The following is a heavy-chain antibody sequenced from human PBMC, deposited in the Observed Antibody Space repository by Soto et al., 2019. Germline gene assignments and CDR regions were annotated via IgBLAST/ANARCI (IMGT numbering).Heavy chain of an antibody. D-gene: IGHD6-19*01. CDR1: GFTFSSYA. CDR3: AKDLYSSGWYPFDY. V-gene: IGHV3-23*01. CDR2: ISGSGGST. J-gene: IGHJ4*02. Sequence: GSLRLSCAASGFTFSSYAMSWVRQAPGKGLEWVSAISGSGGSTYYADSVKGRFTISRDNSKSTLYLQMNSLRAEDTAVYYCAKDLYSSGWYPFDYWGQGTLVTVSS.